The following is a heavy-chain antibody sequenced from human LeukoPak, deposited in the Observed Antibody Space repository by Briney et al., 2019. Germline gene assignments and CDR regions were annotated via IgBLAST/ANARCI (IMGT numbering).Heavy chain of an antibody. Sequence: SETQSLTCTVSGGSISSSSYYWGWIRQPPGKGLEWIGNIYYSGSTYYNPSLKSRVIISVDTSKNQFSLKLSSVTAADTAVYYCASQPQQVVAGLEGYWGQGTLVTVSS. CDR2: IYYSGST. D-gene: IGHD2-15*01. J-gene: IGHJ4*02. V-gene: IGHV4-39*01. CDR3: ASQPQQVVAGLEGY. CDR1: GGSISSSSYY.